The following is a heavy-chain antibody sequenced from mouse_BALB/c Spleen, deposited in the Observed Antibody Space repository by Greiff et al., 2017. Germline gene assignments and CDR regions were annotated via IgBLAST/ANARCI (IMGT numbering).Heavy chain of an antibody. CDR1: GFTFSSYG. J-gene: IGHJ2*01. CDR3: ARDENYYGRNFDY. Sequence: EVKLLESGGGLVQPGGSLKLSCAASGFTFSSYGMSWVRQTPDKRLELVATINSNGGSTYYPDSVKGRFTISRDNAKNTLYLQMSCLKSEDTAMYYCARDENYYGRNFDYWGQGTTLTVSS. CDR2: INSNGGST. V-gene: IGHV5-6-3*01. D-gene: IGHD1-1*01.